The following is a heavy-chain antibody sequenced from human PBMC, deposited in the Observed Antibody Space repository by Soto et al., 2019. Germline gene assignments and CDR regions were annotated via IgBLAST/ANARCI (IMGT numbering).Heavy chain of an antibody. CDR2: INAGNGNT. J-gene: IGHJ6*02. V-gene: IGHV1-3*01. D-gene: IGHD2-15*01. CDR1: GYTFSNYA. Sequence: QVQLVQSGAEVKKPGASVKVSCEASGYTFSNYAMHWVRQAPGQRLEWLGWINAGNGNTKYSQNFQGRVTITRDTSASTAYMELGSLRFEDTAVYYCAREESGGGWGVGYYYGMAVWGQGTTVTVSS. CDR3: AREESGGGWGVGYYYGMAV.